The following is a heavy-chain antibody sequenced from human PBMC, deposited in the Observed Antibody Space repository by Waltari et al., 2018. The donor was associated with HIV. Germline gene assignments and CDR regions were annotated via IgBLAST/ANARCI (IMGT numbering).Heavy chain of an antibody. CDR2: IDWDDDK. D-gene: IGHD3-3*01. J-gene: IGHJ3*01. CDR3: ARSITIFGVVTKGSDAFDV. Sequence: QVTLKESGPALVKSTQTLTLTCTFSGFSLSTSGTRVSWIRQPPGQALEWLSRIDWDDDKFYTTSLKTRLSISKDTSKNQVVLTMTNVDPVDTATYYCARSITIFGVVTKGSDAFDVWGQGTMVTVSS. V-gene: IGHV2-70*04. CDR1: GFSLSTSGTR.